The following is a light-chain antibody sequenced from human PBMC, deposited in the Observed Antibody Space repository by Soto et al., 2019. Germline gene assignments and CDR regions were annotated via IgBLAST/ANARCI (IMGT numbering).Light chain of an antibody. CDR3: AAWDDSLNGSYV. Sequence: QAVVTQPPSASGTPGQRVTISCSGSSSNIGSNTVNWYQQLPGTAPKLLNYSNNQRPSGVPDRFSGSKSGTSASLAISGLQSEDEADYYCAAWDDSLNGSYVFGTGTKVTVL. J-gene: IGLJ1*01. CDR2: SNN. V-gene: IGLV1-44*01. CDR1: SSNIGSNT.